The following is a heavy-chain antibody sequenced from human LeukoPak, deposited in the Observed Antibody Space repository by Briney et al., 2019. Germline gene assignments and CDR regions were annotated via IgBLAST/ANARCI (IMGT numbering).Heavy chain of an antibody. D-gene: IGHD1-1*01. CDR3: ARNQLDTSYYYCGMDV. Sequence: ASVKVSCKASGYTFTSYGISWVRQAPGQGLEWMGWISAYNGNTNYAQKLQGRVTMTTDTSTSTAYMELRSLRSDDTAVYYCARNQLDTSYYYCGMDVWGQGTTVTVSS. V-gene: IGHV1-18*01. CDR1: GYTFTSYG. J-gene: IGHJ6*02. CDR2: ISAYNGNT.